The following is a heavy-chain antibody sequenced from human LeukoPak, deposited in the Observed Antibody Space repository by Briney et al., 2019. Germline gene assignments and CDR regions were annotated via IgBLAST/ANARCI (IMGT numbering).Heavy chain of an antibody. D-gene: IGHD3-10*01. Sequence: ASVKVSCKASGYTFTSYGISWVRQAPGQGLEWMGWISAYNGNTNYAQKSQGRVTMTRDTSISTAYMELSRLRSDDTAVYYCARDLMVRGVIYYYYYGMDVWGQGTTVTVSS. CDR1: GYTFTSYG. CDR2: ISAYNGNT. V-gene: IGHV1-18*01. J-gene: IGHJ6*02. CDR3: ARDLMVRGVIYYYYYGMDV.